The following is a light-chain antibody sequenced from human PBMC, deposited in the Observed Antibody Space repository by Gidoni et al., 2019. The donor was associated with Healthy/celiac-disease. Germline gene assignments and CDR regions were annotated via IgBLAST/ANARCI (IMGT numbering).Light chain of an antibody. J-gene: IGKJ3*01. V-gene: IGKV3-11*01. CDR1: QSVSSY. CDR2: DSS. Sequence: EIVLTQSPATLSLSPGERATLSCRASQSVSSYLAWYQQKPGQAPRLLIYDSSNRATGIPARFSGSGSGTDFTLTISSLEPEDFAFYYCQQRSNWPTFXPXTKVDIK. CDR3: QQRSNWPT.